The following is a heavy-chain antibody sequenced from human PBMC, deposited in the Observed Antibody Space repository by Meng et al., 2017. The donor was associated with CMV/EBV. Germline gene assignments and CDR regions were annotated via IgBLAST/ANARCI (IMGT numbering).Heavy chain of an antibody. D-gene: IGHD5-18*01. CDR3: ARDAGYSGKYYYGMDV. V-gene: IGHV3-30-3*01. CDR1: GFTFSSYA. J-gene: IGHJ6*02. Sequence: GESLRIPCEASGFTFSSYAMHWVRQAPGKGLEWVAVISYDGSNKYYADSVKGRFTISRDNSKNTLYLQMNSLRAEDTAVYYCARDAGYSGKYYYGMDVWGQGTTVTVSS. CDR2: ISYDGSNK.